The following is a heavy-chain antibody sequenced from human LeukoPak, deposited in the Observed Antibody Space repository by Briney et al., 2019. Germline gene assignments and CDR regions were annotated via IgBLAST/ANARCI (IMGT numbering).Heavy chain of an antibody. CDR3: ARDSLIFGAVTTFDY. CDR2: ISTTGAI. D-gene: IGHD3-3*01. CDR1: GFTFSRFN. Sequence: GGSLRLSCAASGFTFSRFNMNWLRQAPGKGLEWLSYISTTGAIYYAESVKGRFSISRDNAKNSLYLQMNSLRPEDTAVYYCARDSLIFGAVTTFDYWGQGTLVTVSS. V-gene: IGHV3-48*01. J-gene: IGHJ4*02.